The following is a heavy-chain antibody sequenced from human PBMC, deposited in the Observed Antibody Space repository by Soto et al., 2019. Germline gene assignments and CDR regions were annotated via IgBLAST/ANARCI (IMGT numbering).Heavy chain of an antibody. CDR1: GGRFSSYA. V-gene: IGHV1-69*13. J-gene: IGHJ6*02. CDR2: IIPIFGTA. Sequence: SVKVSCRASGGRFSSYAISWVRQAPGQGLEWMGGIIPIFGTANYAQKFQGRVTITADESTSTAYMELSSLRSEDTAVYYCASDQDSSSWYLNYYYYGMDVWGQGTTVTGSS. CDR3: ASDQDSSSWYLNYYYYGMDV. D-gene: IGHD6-13*01.